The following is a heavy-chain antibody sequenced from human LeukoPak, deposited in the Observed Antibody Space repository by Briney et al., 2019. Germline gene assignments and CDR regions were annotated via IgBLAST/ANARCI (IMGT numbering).Heavy chain of an antibody. V-gene: IGHV4-34*01. Sequence: SETLSLTCTVSGGSISSYYWSWIRQPPGKGLEWIGEINHSGSTNYNPSLKSRVTISVDTSKNQFSLKLSSVTAADTAVYYCARGDLSGRSTSCYYDYWGQGTLVTVSS. CDR2: INHSGST. D-gene: IGHD2-2*01. CDR1: GGSISSYY. J-gene: IGHJ4*02. CDR3: ARGDLSGRSTSCYYDY.